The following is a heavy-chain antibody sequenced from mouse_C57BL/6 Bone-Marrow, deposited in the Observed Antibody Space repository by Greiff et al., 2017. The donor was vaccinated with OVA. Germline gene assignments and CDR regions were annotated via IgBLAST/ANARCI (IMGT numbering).Heavy chain of an antibody. CDR3: ARDGLRPPYDYAMDY. Sequence: EVQVVESGGGLVKPGGSLKLSCAASGFTFSSYAMSWVRQTPEKRLEWVATISDGGSYTYYPDNVKGRFTISRDNAKNNLYLQMSHLKSEDTAMYYCARDGLRPPYDYAMDYGGQGTSVTVSA. CDR1: GFTFSSYA. J-gene: IGHJ4*01. V-gene: IGHV5-4*01. CDR2: ISDGGSYT. D-gene: IGHD1-2*01.